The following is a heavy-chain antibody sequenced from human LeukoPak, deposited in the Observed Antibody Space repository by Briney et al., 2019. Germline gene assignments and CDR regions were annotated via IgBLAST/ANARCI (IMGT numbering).Heavy chain of an antibody. CDR1: GGSISSGDYY. D-gene: IGHD3-3*01. V-gene: IGHV4-30-4*08. J-gene: IGHJ4*02. CDR3: ARKEWVPYYFDY. CDR2: IYYSGST. Sequence: SQTLSLTCTDSGGSISSGDYYWSWIRQPPGKGLEWIGYIYYSGSTYYNPSLKSRVTISGDTSKNQFSLKLTSVTAADTAVYYCARKEWVPYYFDYWGQGTLVTVSS.